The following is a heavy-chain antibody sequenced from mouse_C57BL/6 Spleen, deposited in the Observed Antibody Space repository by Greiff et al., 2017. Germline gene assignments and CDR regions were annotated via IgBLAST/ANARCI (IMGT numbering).Heavy chain of an antibody. CDR3: ARLKDYYGDY. CDR1: GYTFTSYW. V-gene: IGHV1-61*01. Sequence: VKLQESGAELVRPGSSVKLSCKASGYTFTSYWMDWVKQRPGQGLEWIGNIYPSDSETHYNQKFKDKATLTVDKSSSTAYMQLSSLTSEDSAVYYCARLKDYYGDYWGQGTTLTVSS. CDR2: IYPSDSET. J-gene: IGHJ2*01.